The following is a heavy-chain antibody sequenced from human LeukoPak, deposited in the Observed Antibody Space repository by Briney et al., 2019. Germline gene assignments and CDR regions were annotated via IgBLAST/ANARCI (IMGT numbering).Heavy chain of an antibody. V-gene: IGHV3-30*02. CDR1: GFTFSSYG. D-gene: IGHD1-26*01. Sequence: GGSLRLSCAASGFTFSSYGMHWVRQAPGRGLEGVAFIRYDGSNKYYADSVKGRFTISRDNSKNTLYLQMNSLRAEDTAVYYCVRAGGYSGSCADYWGQGTLVTVSS. CDR2: IRYDGSNK. J-gene: IGHJ4*02. CDR3: VRAGGYSGSCADY.